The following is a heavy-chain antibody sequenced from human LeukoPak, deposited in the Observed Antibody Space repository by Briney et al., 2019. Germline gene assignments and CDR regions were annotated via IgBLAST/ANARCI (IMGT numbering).Heavy chain of an antibody. Sequence: SQTLSLTCAVSGGSISSGGYSWSWIRQPPGKGLEWIGYIYHSGSTYYNPSLKSRVTISVDRSENQFSLKLSSVTAADTAVYYCARDLDTSYFDYWGQGTLVTVSS. J-gene: IGHJ4*02. V-gene: IGHV4-30-2*01. CDR1: GGSISSGGYS. CDR2: IYHSGST. D-gene: IGHD5-18*01. CDR3: ARDLDTSYFDY.